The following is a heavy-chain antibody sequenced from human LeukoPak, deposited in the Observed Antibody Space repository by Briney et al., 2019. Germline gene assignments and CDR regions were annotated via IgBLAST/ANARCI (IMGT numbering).Heavy chain of an antibody. V-gene: IGHV3-30-3*01. Sequence: GRSLRLSCAASGFTFSSYAMHWVRQAPGKGLERVAVMSYDGSNKYYADSVKGRFTISRDNSKNTLYLQMNSLRAEDTAVYYCARSLLDYYDSSGYLFWGQGTMVTVSS. CDR3: ARSLLDYYDSSGYLF. CDR2: MSYDGSNK. CDR1: GFTFSSYA. D-gene: IGHD3-22*01. J-gene: IGHJ3*01.